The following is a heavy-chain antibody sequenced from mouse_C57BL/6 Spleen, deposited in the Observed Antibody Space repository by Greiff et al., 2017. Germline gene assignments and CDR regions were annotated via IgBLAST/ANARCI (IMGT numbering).Heavy chain of an antibody. J-gene: IGHJ1*03. Sequence: EVMLVESGGGLVQPKGSLKLSCAASGFTFTTYAMHWVRQAPGKGLEWVARIRSKSSNYATYYADSVKDRFTISRDDSQSMLYLQMNNLKTEDTAMYYCVREHYYGSSFTYFDVWGTGTTVTVSS. CDR1: GFTFTTYA. D-gene: IGHD1-1*01. CDR2: IRSKSSNYAT. CDR3: VREHYYGSSFTYFDV. V-gene: IGHV10-3*01.